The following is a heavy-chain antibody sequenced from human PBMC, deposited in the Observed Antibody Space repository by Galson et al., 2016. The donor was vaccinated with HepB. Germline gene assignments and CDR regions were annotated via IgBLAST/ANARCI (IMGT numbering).Heavy chain of an antibody. CDR1: GFTFSSYS. V-gene: IGHV3-21*01. CDR3: AREMDGMDV. J-gene: IGHJ6*02. Sequence: SLRLSCAASGFTFSSYSMNWVRQAPGKGLEWVSSITSSSSHIYYADSVKGRFTISRDNAKNSLYLHLNSVRAEDTAVYFCAREMDGMDVWGQGTTVTVSS. D-gene: IGHD5-24*01. CDR2: ITSSSSHI.